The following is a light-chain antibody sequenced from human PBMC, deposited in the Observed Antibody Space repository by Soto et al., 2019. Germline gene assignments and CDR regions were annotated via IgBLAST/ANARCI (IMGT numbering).Light chain of an antibody. Sequence: DIQVTQSPPTLSASVGDGVTITCRASQTISSWLAWYQQKPGKAPKLLIYKASTLKSGVPSRFSGSGSGTEFTLTISSLQPDDSATYYCQQYDTYPWTFGQGTKVDIK. CDR3: QQYDTYPWT. CDR2: KAS. J-gene: IGKJ1*01. V-gene: IGKV1-5*03. CDR1: QTISSW.